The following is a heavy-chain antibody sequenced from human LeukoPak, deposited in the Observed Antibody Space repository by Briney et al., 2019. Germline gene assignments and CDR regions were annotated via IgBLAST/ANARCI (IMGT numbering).Heavy chain of an antibody. V-gene: IGHV1-69*01. CDR2: IIPIFGTA. Sequence: SVKVSCKASGGTFSSYAISWVRQAPGQGLEWMGGIIPIFGTANYAQKFQRTVTITAAESTSTAYMELSSLSSEETAVYSCASCEGGGKYNYVWGTFDYWGQGTLVTVSS. CDR1: GGTFSSYA. CDR3: ASCEGGGKYNYVWGTFDY. D-gene: IGHD3-16*01. J-gene: IGHJ4*02.